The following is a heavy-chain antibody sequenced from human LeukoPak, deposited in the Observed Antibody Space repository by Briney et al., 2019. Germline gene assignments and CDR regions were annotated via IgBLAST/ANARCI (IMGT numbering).Heavy chain of an antibody. CDR2: INHSGNP. D-gene: IGHD6-19*01. J-gene: IGHJ1*01. V-gene: IGHV4-34*01. Sequence: SETLSLTCAVYGGSFSGYYWGWVRHPPGKGLEWIGAINHSGNPNYNPSLKSRVTISVDTSKNQFSMKLSSVTAADTAVYYCARGGGKEYSSGCLHFQHCGQGNLVTVSS. CDR1: GGSFSGYY. CDR3: ARGGGKEYSSGCLHFQH.